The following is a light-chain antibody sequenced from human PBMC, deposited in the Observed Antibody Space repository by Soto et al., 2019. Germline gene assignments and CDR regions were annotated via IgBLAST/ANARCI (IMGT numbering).Light chain of an antibody. J-gene: IGKJ1*01. CDR2: KAS. Sequence: DIQMTQSPSTLSGSVGDRVTITCRASQTISSWLAWYQQKPGKAPKLLIYKASTLKSGVPSRFSGSGSGTEFTLTISSLQPGDFATYYCQHYNSYSEAFGQWTKVELK. CDR1: QTISSW. CDR3: QHYNSYSEA. V-gene: IGKV1-5*03.